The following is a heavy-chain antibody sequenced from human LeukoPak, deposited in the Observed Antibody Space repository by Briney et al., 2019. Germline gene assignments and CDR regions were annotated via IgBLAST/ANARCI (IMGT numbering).Heavy chain of an antibody. J-gene: IGHJ4*02. D-gene: IGHD6-6*01. Sequence: SETLSLTCTVSGGSISSGGYYWSWIRQHPGKGLEWIGYIYYGGSTYYNPSLKSRVTISVDTSKNQFSLKLSSVTAADTAVYYCARAAFIAARRVFDYWGQGTLVTVSS. CDR3: ARAAFIAARRVFDY. CDR1: GGSISSGGYY. V-gene: IGHV4-31*03. CDR2: IYYGGST.